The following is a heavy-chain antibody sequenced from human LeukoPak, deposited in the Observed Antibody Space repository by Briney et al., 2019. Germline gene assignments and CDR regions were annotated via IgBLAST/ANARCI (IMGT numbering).Heavy chain of an antibody. CDR1: GYTFTAYY. D-gene: IGHD6-13*01. CDR2: ISPNTGDT. Sequence: GASVKVSCKASGYTFTAYYLHWVRQAPGHGLEWMGWISPNTGDTDYAPKFQGRVTITRNTSISTAYMELSSLRSEDTAVYYCARVLIAAAGLPNDYWGQGTLVTVSS. J-gene: IGHJ4*02. CDR3: ARVLIAAAGLPNDY. V-gene: IGHV1-8*03.